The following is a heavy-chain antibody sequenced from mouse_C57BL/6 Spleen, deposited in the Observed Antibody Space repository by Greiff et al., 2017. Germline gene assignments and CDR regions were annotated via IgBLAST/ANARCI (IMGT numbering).Heavy chain of an antibody. Sequence: VQLQQSGAELVRPGASVKLSCTASGFNIKDYYMHWVKQRPEQGLEWIGRIDPEDGDTEYAPKFQGKATMTADTSSNTAYLQLTSLTSEDTAIYYCTSIYYGNFDFDYWGKGTTLTVSS. CDR3: TSIYYGNFDFDY. V-gene: IGHV14-1*01. CDR2: IDPEDGDT. D-gene: IGHD2-1*01. J-gene: IGHJ2*01. CDR1: GFNIKDYY.